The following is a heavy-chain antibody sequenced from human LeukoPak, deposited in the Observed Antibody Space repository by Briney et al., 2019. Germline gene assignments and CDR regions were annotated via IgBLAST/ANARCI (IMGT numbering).Heavy chain of an antibody. CDR3: AKDHGSLGSQLN. CDR2: ITSSSRYI. J-gene: IGHJ4*02. CDR1: GFTFSSHS. Sequence: PGGSLRLSCVASGFTFSSHSMTWVRQAPGKGLEWISSITSSSRYIYYADSVKGRFTISRDNSKNTLFLQMSSLRAEDTAVYYCAKDHGSLGSQLNWGQGTLVIVSS. V-gene: IGHV3-21*04. D-gene: IGHD3-10*01.